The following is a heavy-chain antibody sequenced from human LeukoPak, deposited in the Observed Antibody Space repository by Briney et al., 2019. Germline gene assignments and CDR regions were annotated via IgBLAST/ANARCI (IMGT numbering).Heavy chain of an antibody. Sequence: GGSLRLSCAASGFTFSSYWMHWVRQAPGKGPVWVSRIKSDGSSTRFADSVQGRFTISRDNGKNTVYLQMNSLRAGDTAVYYCARGGDTSNWYPGYFDYWGQGALVTVSS. CDR1: GFTFSSYW. D-gene: IGHD6-13*01. CDR3: ARGGDTSNWYPGYFDY. J-gene: IGHJ4*02. CDR2: IKSDGSST. V-gene: IGHV3-74*01.